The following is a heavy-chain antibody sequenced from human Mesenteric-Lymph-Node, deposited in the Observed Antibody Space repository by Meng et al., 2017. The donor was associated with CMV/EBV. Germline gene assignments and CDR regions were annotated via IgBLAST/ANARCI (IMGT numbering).Heavy chain of an antibody. J-gene: IGHJ6*02. CDR1: GFRFSSYW. Sequence: GESLKISCAASGFRFSSYWMSWVRQAPGKGPEWVANIKQDRSEKYYVDSVKGRFTISRENGKNSVYLQMNSLRAGDTAVYYCARDGGYPGGYYHGMDVWGQGTTVTVSS. D-gene: IGHD3-16*01. CDR3: ARDGGYPGGYYHGMDV. V-gene: IGHV3-7*01. CDR2: IKQDRSEK.